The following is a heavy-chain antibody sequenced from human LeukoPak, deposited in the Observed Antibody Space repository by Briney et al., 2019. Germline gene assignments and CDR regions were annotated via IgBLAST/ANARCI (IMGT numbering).Heavy chain of an antibody. CDR1: GFSFSDYW. D-gene: IGHD1-26*01. CDR3: AKVLRLGDYFDY. V-gene: IGHV3-7*01. Sequence: GGSLRLSCVASGFSFSDYWMSWVRQAPGKGLEWVASIKTDGSAKYCVDSLKGRFTISRDNAKNSLYLQMNNLRAEDTAVYYCAKVLRLGDYFDYWGQGTLVTVSS. J-gene: IGHJ4*02. CDR2: IKTDGSAK.